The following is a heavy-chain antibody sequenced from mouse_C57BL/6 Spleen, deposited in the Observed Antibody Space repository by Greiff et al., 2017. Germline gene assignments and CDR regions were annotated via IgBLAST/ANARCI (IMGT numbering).Heavy chain of an antibody. Sequence: QVQLQQSGAELARPGASVKLSCKASGYTFTSYGISWVKQRTGQGLEWIGEIYPRSGNTYYNEKFKGKATLTADKSSSTAYMELSSLTSEDSAVCFCARVWSHDLDYWGQGTTVTVSS. CDR1: GYTFTSYG. D-gene: IGHD2-10*02. V-gene: IGHV1-81*01. CDR3: ARVWSHDLDY. CDR2: IYPRSGNT. J-gene: IGHJ2*01.